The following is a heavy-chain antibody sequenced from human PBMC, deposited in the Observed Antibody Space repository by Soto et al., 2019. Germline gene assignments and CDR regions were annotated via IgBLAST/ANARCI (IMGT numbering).Heavy chain of an antibody. V-gene: IGHV3-23*01. CDR1: GFTFSSYA. CDR3: AKVEWELLSYFDY. Sequence: GGSLRLSCAASGFTFSSYAMSWVRQAPGKGLEWVSAISGSGGSTYYADSVMGRFTISRDNSKNTLYLQMNSLRAEDTAVYYCAKVEWELLSYFDYWGQGTLVTVSS. CDR2: ISGSGGST. D-gene: IGHD1-26*01. J-gene: IGHJ4*02.